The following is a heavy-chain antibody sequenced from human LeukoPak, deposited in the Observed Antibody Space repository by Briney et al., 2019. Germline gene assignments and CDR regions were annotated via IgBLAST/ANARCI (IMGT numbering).Heavy chain of an antibody. J-gene: IGHJ4*02. Sequence: SQTLSLTCAISGDSVSTASNAWYWIRQSPSRGLEWLGRTYYNSKWYTDYAVSVSGRTTINPDTSRNQLSLQLSFVTPEDTAVYYCARDMVGASAHDYWGQGTLVTVSS. D-gene: IGHD1-26*01. CDR1: GDSVSTASNA. CDR2: TYYNSKWYT. V-gene: IGHV6-1*01. CDR3: ARDMVGASAHDY.